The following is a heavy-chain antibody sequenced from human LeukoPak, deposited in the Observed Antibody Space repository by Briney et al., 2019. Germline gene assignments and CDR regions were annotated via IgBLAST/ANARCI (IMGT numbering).Heavy chain of an antibody. CDR3: ARDFVTYYYDSSGYGSYDAFDI. J-gene: IGHJ3*02. V-gene: IGHV4-39*07. D-gene: IGHD3-22*01. Sequence: SETLSLTCTVSGGSISNSSYYWGWIRQPPGKGLEWIGSLYYSGSTSYNPSLKSRLTISLDTSKNQFSLKLSSVTAADTAVYYCARDFVTYYYDSSGYGSYDAFDIWGQGTMVTVSS. CDR1: GGSISNSSYY. CDR2: LYYSGST.